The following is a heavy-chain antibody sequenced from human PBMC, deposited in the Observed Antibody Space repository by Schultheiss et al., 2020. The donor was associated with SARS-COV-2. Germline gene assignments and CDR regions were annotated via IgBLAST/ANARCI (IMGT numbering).Heavy chain of an antibody. CDR3: ARTGGVPAAMGWFDP. V-gene: IGHV4-59*05. D-gene: IGHD2-2*01. J-gene: IGHJ5*02. Sequence: SETLSLTCSVSGGSMSSYYWSWIRQPPGKGLEWIGSIYYSGSTYYNPSLKSRVTISVDTSKNQFSLKLSSVTAADTAVYYCARTGGVPAAMGWFDPWGQGTLVTVSS. CDR1: GGSMSSYY. CDR2: IYYSGST.